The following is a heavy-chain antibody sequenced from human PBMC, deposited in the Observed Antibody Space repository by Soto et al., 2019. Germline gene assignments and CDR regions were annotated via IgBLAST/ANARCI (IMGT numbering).Heavy chain of an antibody. J-gene: IGHJ6*02. Sequence: LRLSFTASGFTFSRFSMHWVRQAPGKGLAWVAVISYDGNNKHFAKSVKGRFSISRDDSKNTVYLEMNNLRGDDSAVYYCARDHGMFLSYYYYCMDVWGQGTTVTVSS. CDR3: ARDHGMFLSYYYYCMDV. V-gene: IGHV3-30-3*01. CDR2: ISYDGNNK. CDR1: GFTFSRFS. D-gene: IGHD3-10*02.